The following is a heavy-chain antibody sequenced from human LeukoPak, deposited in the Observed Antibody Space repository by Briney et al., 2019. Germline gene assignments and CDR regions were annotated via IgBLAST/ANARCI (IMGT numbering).Heavy chain of an antibody. D-gene: IGHD6-13*01. CDR1: GGSFSNFY. Sequence: SETLSLTCAIYGGSFSNFYWTWIRQPPGKGLEWIGEINYSGSTNYNPSLKSRVTISVDTSKDQFSLKLCSVAAADTAVYFCARGVYIAAAQYGYWGQGTLVTVSS. CDR2: INYSGST. V-gene: IGHV4-34*01. CDR3: ARGVYIAAAQYGY. J-gene: IGHJ4*02.